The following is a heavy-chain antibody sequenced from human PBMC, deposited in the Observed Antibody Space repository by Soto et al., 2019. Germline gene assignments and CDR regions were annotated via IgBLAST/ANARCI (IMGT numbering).Heavy chain of an antibody. J-gene: IGHJ6*02. CDR1: GGTFSSYA. CDR2: IIPIFGTA. D-gene: IGHD2-2*01. CDR3: ASGIVVVPAARGDDYGMDV. Sequence: QVQLVQSGAEVKKPGSSVKVSCKASGGTFSSYAISWVRQAPGQGLEWMGGIIPIFGTANYAQKFQGRVTITADESTSKAYMELSSLRSEDTAVYYCASGIVVVPAARGDDYGMDVWGQGTTVTVSS. V-gene: IGHV1-69*01.